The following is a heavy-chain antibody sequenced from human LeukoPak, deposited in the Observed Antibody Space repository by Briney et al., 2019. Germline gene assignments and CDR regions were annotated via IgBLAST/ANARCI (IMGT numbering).Heavy chain of an antibody. CDR2: IYNSGST. V-gene: IGHV4-38-2*02. J-gene: IGHJ5*02. CDR1: GYSISSGYY. CDR3: ARDSGGFGANWFDP. Sequence: SETLSLTCTVSGYSISSGYYWGWIRQSPGKGLEWIGSIYNSGSTYYNPSLKSRVTISVDTSKNQFSLKLSSVTAADTAVYYCARDSGGFGANWFDPWGQGTLVTVSS. D-gene: IGHD3-10*01.